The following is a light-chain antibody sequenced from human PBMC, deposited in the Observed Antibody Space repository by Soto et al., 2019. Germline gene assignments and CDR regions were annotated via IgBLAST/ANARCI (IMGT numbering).Light chain of an antibody. Sequence: EFLLTQSPGTLSLSPGERATLSCRASQTVRNNYLAWYQQKPGQAPRLLIYDASSRDTGIPDRFSGVWSGTDFTLTLSRLEPEDFEVYYCQQFSSSPLTFGGGTKVDIK. V-gene: IGKV3-20*01. J-gene: IGKJ4*01. CDR2: DAS. CDR1: QTVRNNY. CDR3: QQFSSSPLT.